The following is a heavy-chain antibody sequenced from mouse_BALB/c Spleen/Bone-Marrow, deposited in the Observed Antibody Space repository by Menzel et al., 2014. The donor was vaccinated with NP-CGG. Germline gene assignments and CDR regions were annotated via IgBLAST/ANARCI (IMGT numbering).Heavy chain of an antibody. Sequence: QVQLQQSGAELVKPGASVKLSCKASGYTFTSYWMYWVIQRPGQGLEWIGEINPRSGRTNYNEKFKSRATLTVDESSSTAYMQLSSLTSEDSAVYYCARGLYGAMDYWGQGTSVTVSS. D-gene: IGHD1-1*01. CDR3: ARGLYGAMDY. J-gene: IGHJ4*01. CDR2: INPRSGRT. CDR1: GYTFTSYW. V-gene: IGHV1S81*02.